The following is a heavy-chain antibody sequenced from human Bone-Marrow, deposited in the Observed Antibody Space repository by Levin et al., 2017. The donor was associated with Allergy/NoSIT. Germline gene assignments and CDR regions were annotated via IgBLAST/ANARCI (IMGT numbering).Heavy chain of an antibody. CDR1: GGTFNSHA. V-gene: IGHV1-69*06. CDR3: ARVRRGIVASTGFDY. D-gene: IGHD1-26*01. CDR2: VVPAYGTP. J-gene: IGHJ4*02. Sequence: ASVKVSCKTFGGTFNSHAFAWVRQAPGQGLEWLGGVVPAYGTPNHAQKFQDRITFTADKSTSTVYMELSSLTSADTAIYYCARVRRGIVASTGFDYWGQGTLMTVSS.